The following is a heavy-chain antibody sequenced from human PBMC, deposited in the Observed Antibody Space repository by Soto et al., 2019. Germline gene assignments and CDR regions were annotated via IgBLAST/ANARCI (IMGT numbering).Heavy chain of an antibody. J-gene: IGHJ6*02. V-gene: IGHV3-15*01. Sequence: LRLSCAASGFTFSNAWMSWVRQAPGKGLEWVGRIKSKTDGGTTDYAAPVKGRFTISRDDSKNTLYLQMNSLKTEDTAVYYCTTGYDFYGMDVWGQGTTVTVSS. CDR1: GFTFSNAW. D-gene: IGHD3-3*01. CDR2: IKSKTDGGTT. CDR3: TTGYDFYGMDV.